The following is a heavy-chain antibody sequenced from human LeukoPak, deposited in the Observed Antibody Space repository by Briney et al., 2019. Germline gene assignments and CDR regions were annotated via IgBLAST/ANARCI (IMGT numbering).Heavy chain of an antibody. D-gene: IGHD2-15*01. CDR2: MSCAGNNK. CDR3: SGVDF. Sequence: GGSLRLSCAASGFTFSSYTMHWVRQAPGKGLEWVAVMSCAGNNKYYADSVEGRFTISRDNSKNTLYLQMNSLRAEDTAVYPSSGVDFWGQGTLVTVSS. V-gene: IGHV3-30-3*01. CDR1: GFTFSSYT. J-gene: IGHJ4*02.